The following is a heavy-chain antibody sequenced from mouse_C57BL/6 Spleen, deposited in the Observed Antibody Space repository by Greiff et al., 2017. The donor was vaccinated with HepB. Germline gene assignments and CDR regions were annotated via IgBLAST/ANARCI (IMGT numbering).Heavy chain of an antibody. Sequence: QVQLQQSGAELVRPGASVTLSCKASGYTFTDYEMHWVKQTPVHGLEWIGAIDPETGGTAYNQKFKGKAILTADKSSSTAYMGLRSLTSEDSAVYYCTRHRAAQAPWFAYWGQGTLVTVSA. V-gene: IGHV1-15*01. J-gene: IGHJ3*01. CDR3: TRHRAAQAPWFAY. CDR2: IDPETGGT. D-gene: IGHD3-2*02. CDR1: GYTFTDYE.